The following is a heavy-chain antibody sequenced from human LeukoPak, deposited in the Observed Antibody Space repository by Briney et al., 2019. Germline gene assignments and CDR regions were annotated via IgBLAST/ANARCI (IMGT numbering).Heavy chain of an antibody. V-gene: IGHV4-34*01. CDR3: ASGYYDSSGSVDY. CDR2: IHPSGST. Sequence: MPSETLSLTCAVYGASFSGYYWSWIRQPPGKGLEWIGEIHPSGSTNYNPSLKSRVTISEDTSKNQFSLKLSSVTAADTAVYYCASGYYDSSGSVDYWGQGTLVTVSS. CDR1: GASFSGYY. D-gene: IGHD3-22*01. J-gene: IGHJ4*02.